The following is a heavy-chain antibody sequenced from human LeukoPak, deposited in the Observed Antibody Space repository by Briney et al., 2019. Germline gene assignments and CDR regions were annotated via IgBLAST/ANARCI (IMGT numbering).Heavy chain of an antibody. CDR3: AKDGDLGSWLPDYFQH. J-gene: IGHJ1*01. Sequence: PGGSLRLSCAASGFTFSNHAMSWVRQAPGMGLEWVSSISGSGGSTFQADSVKGRFTISRDNSKNTLYLQMNSLRAEDTAVYYCAKDGDLGSWLPDYFQHWGQGTLVTVSS. CDR1: GFTFSNHA. V-gene: IGHV3-23*01. D-gene: IGHD3-10*01. CDR2: ISGSGGST.